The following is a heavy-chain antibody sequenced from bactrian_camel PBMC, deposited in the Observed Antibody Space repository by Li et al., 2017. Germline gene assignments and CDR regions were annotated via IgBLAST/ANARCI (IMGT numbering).Heavy chain of an antibody. J-gene: IGHJ6*01. CDR1: GFTYAHYC. D-gene: IGHD2*01. V-gene: IGHV3S55*01. CDR2: IDSDGLA. CDR3: AATDWAGSGAICLLLRRSSFGY. Sequence: VQLVESGGGSVQAGGSLTLSCAASGFTYAHYCMGWFRQAPGKEREGVAVIDSDGLANYADSVKGRFAITKDNTNNTLYLQMNALEPEDTAMYVCAATDWAGSGAICLLLRRSSFGYWGQGTQVTVS.